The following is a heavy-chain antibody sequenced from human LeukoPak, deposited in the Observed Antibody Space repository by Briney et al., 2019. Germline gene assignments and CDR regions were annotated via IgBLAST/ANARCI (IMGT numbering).Heavy chain of an antibody. J-gene: IGHJ5*02. CDR1: GFTFGSYA. D-gene: IGHD3-22*01. Sequence: GGSLRLSCAASGFTFGSYAMTWVRQAPGKGLEWVSSISSSSAYIYYADSVKGRFTISRDNAKNSLYLQMNSLRAEDTAVYYCARDGDTDYYDSSGYILENWFDPWGQGTLVTVSS. V-gene: IGHV3-21*04. CDR3: ARDGDTDYYDSSGYILENWFDP. CDR2: ISSSSAYI.